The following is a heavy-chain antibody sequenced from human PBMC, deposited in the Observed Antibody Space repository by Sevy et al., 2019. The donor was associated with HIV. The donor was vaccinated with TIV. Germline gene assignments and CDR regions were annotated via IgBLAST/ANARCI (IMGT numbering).Heavy chain of an antibody. CDR3: ARDNLAVAGRGWFDP. V-gene: IGHV1-69*13. CDR1: GGTFTSYA. D-gene: IGHD6-19*01. Sequence: ASVKVSCNASGGTFTSYAISWVRQAPGLGLEWMGGIIPLLGTANYAQQFQGRVTITADESTSTVYMELSSLRSEDTAVYYCARDNLAVAGRGWFDPWGQGTLVTVSS. CDR2: IIPLLGTA. J-gene: IGHJ5*02.